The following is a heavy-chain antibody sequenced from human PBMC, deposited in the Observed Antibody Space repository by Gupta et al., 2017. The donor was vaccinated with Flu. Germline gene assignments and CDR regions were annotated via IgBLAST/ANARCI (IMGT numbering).Heavy chain of an antibody. CDR1: GFTFDDYA. CDR2: ISWNSGSI. CDR3: AKGAAMVSYFDL. Sequence: EVQLVESGGGLVQPGRSLRLSCAASGFTFDDYAMHWVRQAPGKGLEWVSGISWNSGSIGYADSVKGRFTISRDNAKNSLYLQMNSLRAEDTALYYCAKGAAMVSYFDLWGRGTLVTVSS. V-gene: IGHV3-9*01. J-gene: IGHJ2*01. D-gene: IGHD5-18*01.